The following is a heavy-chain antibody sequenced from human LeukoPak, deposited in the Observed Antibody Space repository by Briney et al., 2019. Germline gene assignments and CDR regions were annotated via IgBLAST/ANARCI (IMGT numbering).Heavy chain of an antibody. V-gene: IGHV1-8*03. CDR1: GGTFSSYA. J-gene: IGHJ4*02. CDR2: MNPNNGNT. D-gene: IGHD3-16*01. CDR3: ARAGGDY. Sequence: ASVKVSCKASGGTFSSYAISWVRQATGQGLEWMAWMNPNNGNTGYAQKFQGRVTITRNSSISTAYMELSSLRSEDTAVYYCARAGGDYWGQGTLVTVSS.